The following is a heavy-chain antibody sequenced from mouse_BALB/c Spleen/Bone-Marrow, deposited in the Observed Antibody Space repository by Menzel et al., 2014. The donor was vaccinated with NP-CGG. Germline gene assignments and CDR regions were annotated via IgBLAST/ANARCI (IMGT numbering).Heavy chain of an antibody. Sequence: VQLQQPGGGLVQPGGSLKLSCAASGFDFSGFWMSWVRQAPGRGLEWIGEINPDSNTINYSPSLEDKFIISRDNAKNTLCLQMSKVRSEDTALYYCARLGYYGSFAYWGQGTLVTVSA. V-gene: IGHV4-1*02. D-gene: IGHD1-2*01. CDR3: ARLGYYGSFAY. CDR1: GFDFSGFW. CDR2: INPDSNTI. J-gene: IGHJ3*01.